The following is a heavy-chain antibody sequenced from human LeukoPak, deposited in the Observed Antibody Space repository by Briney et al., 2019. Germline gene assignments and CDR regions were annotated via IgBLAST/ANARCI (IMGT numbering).Heavy chain of an antibody. CDR1: GGSISSYY. D-gene: IGHD1-1*01. Sequence: PSETLSLTCTVSGGSISSYYWSWIRQPPGKGLEWIGYIYYSGSTNYNPSLKSRVTISVDTSKNQFSLKLSSVTAADTAVYYCARHFPPYYWNFDYGGQGPLVPVS. J-gene: IGHJ4*02. V-gene: IGHV4-59*08. CDR2: IYYSGST. CDR3: ARHFPPYYWNFDY.